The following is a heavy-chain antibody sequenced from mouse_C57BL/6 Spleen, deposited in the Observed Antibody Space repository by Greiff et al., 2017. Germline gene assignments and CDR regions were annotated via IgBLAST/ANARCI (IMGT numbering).Heavy chain of an antibody. CDR3: ARDGSGYDWYFDV. Sequence: VQLQQPGAELVRPGSSVKLSCKASGYTFTSYWMHWVKQRPIQGLEWIGNIDPSDSETHYTPKFQDKATLTVDTSSSTAYMQLSSLTSEDSAVYYCARDGSGYDWYFDVWGTGATVTVSS. J-gene: IGHJ1*03. CDR1: GYTFTSYW. V-gene: IGHV1-52*01. D-gene: IGHD3-2*02. CDR2: IDPSDSET.